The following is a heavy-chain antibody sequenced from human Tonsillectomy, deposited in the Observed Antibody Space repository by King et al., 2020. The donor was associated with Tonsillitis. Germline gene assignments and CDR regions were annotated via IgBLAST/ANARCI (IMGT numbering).Heavy chain of an antibody. CDR2: IYYSGGT. D-gene: IGHD3-22*01. CDR1: GGSISSYY. J-gene: IGHJ4*02. CDR3: VRVKYYDSSGYSPFDY. Sequence: VQLQESGPGLVKPSETLSLTCTVSGGSISSYYWSWIRQPPGKGLEWIGYIYYSGGTNYNPSLKSRVTISVDTSKNQFSLKLSSVTAADTAVYYCVRVKYYDSSGYSPFDYWGQGTLVTVSS. V-gene: IGHV4-59*01.